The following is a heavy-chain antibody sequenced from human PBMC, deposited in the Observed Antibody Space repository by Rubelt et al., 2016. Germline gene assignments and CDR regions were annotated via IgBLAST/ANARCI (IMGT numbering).Heavy chain of an antibody. V-gene: IGHV3-33*06. CDR3: AKDLTAYCVGGSCLFDY. J-gene: IGHJ4*02. CDR2: VRFDGTRT. D-gene: IGHD2-15*01. Sequence: QAPGKGLEWVAVVRFDGTRTYYADSVRGRFTMSRDNSRSTLYLQMNSLRAEDTAVYYCAKDLTAYCVGGSCLFDYWGQGTLVTVSS.